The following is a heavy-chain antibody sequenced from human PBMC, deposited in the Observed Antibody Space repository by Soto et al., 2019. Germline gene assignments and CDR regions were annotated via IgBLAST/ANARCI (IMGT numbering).Heavy chain of an antibody. V-gene: IGHV3-48*02. CDR2: ISSSSSTI. CDR1: GFTFSSYS. Sequence: HPGGSLRLSCAASGFTFSSYSMNWVRQAPGKGLEWVSYISSSSSTIYYADSVKGRFTISRDNAKNSLYLQMNSLRDEDTAVYYCARVWVYTQQLALPCGMAVWGQGTTVTVSS. J-gene: IGHJ6*02. D-gene: IGHD6-13*01. CDR3: ARVWVYTQQLALPCGMAV.